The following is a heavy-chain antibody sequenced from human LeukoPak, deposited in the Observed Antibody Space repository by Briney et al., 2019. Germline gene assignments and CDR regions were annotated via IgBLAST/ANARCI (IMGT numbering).Heavy chain of an antibody. CDR1: GGSISSYY. V-gene: IGHV4-59*01. CDR2: IYYSGST. Sequence: SETLSLTCTVSGGSISSYYWSWIRQPPGKGLEWIGYIYYSGSTNYNPSLKSRVTISVDTSKNQFSLKLSSVTAADTAVYYCARDRGTSHRYYYYGMDVWGQGTTVTVSS. J-gene: IGHJ6*02. CDR3: ARDRGTSHRYYYYGMDV. D-gene: IGHD2-2*01.